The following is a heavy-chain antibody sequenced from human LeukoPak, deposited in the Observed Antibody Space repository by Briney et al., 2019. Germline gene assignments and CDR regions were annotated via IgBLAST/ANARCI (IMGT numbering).Heavy chain of an antibody. J-gene: IGHJ4*02. V-gene: IGHV1-18*01. Sequence: ASVKVSCKASGYTFTSYGISWVRQAPGQGLEWMGWISAYNGNTNYAQKLQGRVTMTTDTSTSKAYMELRSLRSDDTAVYYCAREGLRYFDWSSPLDYWGQGTLVTVSS. CDR3: AREGLRYFDWSSPLDY. CDR1: GYTFTSYG. CDR2: ISAYNGNT. D-gene: IGHD3-9*01.